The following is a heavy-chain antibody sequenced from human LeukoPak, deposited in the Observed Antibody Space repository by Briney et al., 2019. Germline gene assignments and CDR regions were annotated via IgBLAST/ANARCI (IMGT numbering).Heavy chain of an antibody. CDR1: GYSFNDSG. CDR3: ARGENPLDAFDI. CDR2: ISAYSGNT. Sequence: ASVKVSCKASGYSFNDSGINWVRQAPGQGREWMGWISAYSGNTYFAQKFQGRVTLTTDTSTSTGYMELRTLRSDDTAVYYCARGENPLDAFDIWGQGTMVTVSS. V-gene: IGHV1-18*01. J-gene: IGHJ3*02.